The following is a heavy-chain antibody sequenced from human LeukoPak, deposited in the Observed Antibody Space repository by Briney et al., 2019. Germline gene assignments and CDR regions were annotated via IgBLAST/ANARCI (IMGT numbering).Heavy chain of an antibody. CDR3: ARGSTYYDFWSGRYYFDY. CDR1: GGSFSGYY. V-gene: IGHV4-34*01. CDR2: INHSGST. J-gene: IGHJ4*02. Sequence: SETLSLTCAVYGGSFSGYYWSWIRQPPGKGLEWIGEINHSGSTNYNPPLKSRVTISVDTSKNQFSLKLSSLTASGTAVYYCARGSTYYDFWSGRYYFDYWGQGTLVTASS. D-gene: IGHD3-3*01.